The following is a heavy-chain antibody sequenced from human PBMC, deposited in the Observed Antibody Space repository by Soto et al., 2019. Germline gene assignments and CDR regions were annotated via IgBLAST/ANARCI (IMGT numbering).Heavy chain of an antibody. CDR3: ARVPKGGSSSWSAPQEDFDY. V-gene: IGHV3-48*03. CDR1: GFTFSSYE. J-gene: IGHJ4*02. D-gene: IGHD6-13*01. CDR2: ISSSGSTI. Sequence: GWSLRVSCAASGFTFSSYEMNSVRQAPGTRLEWVSYISSSGSTIYYADSVKGRFTISRDNAKNSLYLQMNSLRAEDTAVYYCARVPKGGSSSWSAPQEDFDYWGQGTRVTVPS.